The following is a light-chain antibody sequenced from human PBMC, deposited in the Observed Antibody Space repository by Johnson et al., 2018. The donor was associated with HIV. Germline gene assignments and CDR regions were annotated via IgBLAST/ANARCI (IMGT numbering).Light chain of an antibody. V-gene: IGLV1-51*02. CDR2: END. J-gene: IGLJ1*01. CDR1: SSNIGRNY. CDR3: GTWDSSLSAYV. Sequence: QSVLTQSPSVSAAPGQKVTISCSGSSSNIGRNYVSWHQQLPGTAPKILIYENDKRPSGIPDRFSGSKSGTSATLGITGLQTGDEADYYCGTWDSSLSAYVFGTGTKVTVL.